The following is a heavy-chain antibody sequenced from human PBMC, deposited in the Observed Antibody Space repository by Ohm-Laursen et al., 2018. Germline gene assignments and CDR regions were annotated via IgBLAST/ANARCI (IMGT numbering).Heavy chain of an antibody. Sequence: GSLRLSCAASGFSFTNYCMSWVRQAPGKGLEWVANIRQDGSDKYYVDSVRGRFTISRDNAKNSLYLQMNGLRADDTAVYYCARISGYYFDYWGQGTLVTVSS. V-gene: IGHV3-7*01. CDR3: ARISGYYFDY. CDR2: IRQDGSDK. CDR1: GFSFTNYC. D-gene: IGHD3-10*01. J-gene: IGHJ4*02.